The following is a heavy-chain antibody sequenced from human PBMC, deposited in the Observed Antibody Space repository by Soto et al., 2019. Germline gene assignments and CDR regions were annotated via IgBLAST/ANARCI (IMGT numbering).Heavy chain of an antibody. V-gene: IGHV3-48*03. CDR1: EFIFSDYE. CDR3: VKEYCTGGTCFDAFDL. Sequence: EAELVESGGGLVQPGGSLTLSCAASEFIFSDYEVDWVRQAPGRGPEWISYISDGGTTIYYAASVKGRFTISRDDAKKSLYLHMNNLRVDDTAIYFCVKEYCTGGTCFDAFDLWGQGTVVTVSS. CDR2: ISDGGTTI. D-gene: IGHD2-8*02. J-gene: IGHJ3*01.